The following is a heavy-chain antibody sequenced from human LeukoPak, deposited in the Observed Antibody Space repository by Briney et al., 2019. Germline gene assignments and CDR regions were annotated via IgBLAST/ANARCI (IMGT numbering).Heavy chain of an antibody. V-gene: IGHV3-23*01. Sequence: GGSLRLSCAASGFTFSSYWMSWVRQAPGKGLEWVSAVSGRDDSTYYADSVKGRFTISRDTSKNTLYLQMNSLRAEDTAVYYCAKWGDYDILTGYYDSDYWGQGTLVTVSS. J-gene: IGHJ4*02. CDR2: VSGRDDST. CDR1: GFTFSSYW. CDR3: AKWGDYDILTGYYDSDY. D-gene: IGHD3-9*01.